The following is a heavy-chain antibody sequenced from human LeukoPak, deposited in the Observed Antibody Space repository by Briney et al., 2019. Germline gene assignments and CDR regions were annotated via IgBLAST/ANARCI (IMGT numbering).Heavy chain of an antibody. CDR2: ISDNGGNT. D-gene: IGHD4-17*01. V-gene: IGHV3-23*01. J-gene: IGHJ4*02. CDR3: ARARDDYGDGSDDY. Sequence: PGGSLRLSCAASGFTFSIYGMGWVRQAPGKGLEWVSSISDNGGNTYYADSAKGRFTISRDNSKNTLYLQMNSLRAEDTAVYYCARARDDYGDGSDDYWGQGTLVTVSS. CDR1: GFTFSIYG.